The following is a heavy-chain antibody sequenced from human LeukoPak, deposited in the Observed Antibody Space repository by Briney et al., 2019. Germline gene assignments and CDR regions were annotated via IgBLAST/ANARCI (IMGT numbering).Heavy chain of an antibody. CDR1: GYTFTSYG. CDR3: AFSRYYLQGSYYYMDV. V-gene: IGHV1-18*01. D-gene: IGHD2/OR15-2a*01. J-gene: IGHJ6*03. CDR2: ISAYNGNA. Sequence: ASVKVSCKASGYTFTSYGISWVRQAPGQGLEWMGWISAYNGNANYAQKLQGRVTMTTDTSTSTAYMELRSLRSDDTAVYYCAFSRYYLQGSYYYMDVWGKGTTVTISS.